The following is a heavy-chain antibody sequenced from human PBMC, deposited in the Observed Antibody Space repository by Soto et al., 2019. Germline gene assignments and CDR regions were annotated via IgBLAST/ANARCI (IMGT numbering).Heavy chain of an antibody. D-gene: IGHD3-10*01. Sequence: QITLKESGPTLVKPTQTLTLTCTFSGFSLSTSGVGVGWIRQPPGKALEWLALIYWNDDKRYSPSLKSRLTITKDTSKNQVVLTMTNMDPVDTATYYCAHREKYYYGSGSYRDWYFDPWGRGTLVTVSS. V-gene: IGHV2-5*01. J-gene: IGHJ2*01. CDR1: GFSLSTSGVG. CDR3: AHREKYYYGSGSYRDWYFDP. CDR2: IYWNDDK.